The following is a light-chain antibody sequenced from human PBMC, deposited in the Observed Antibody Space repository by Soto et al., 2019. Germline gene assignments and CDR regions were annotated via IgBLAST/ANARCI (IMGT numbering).Light chain of an antibody. Sequence: NFMLTQPHSVSESPGKTVTISCTGSGGSIASNYVQWCQQRPGSAPTTVIYEDNQRPSGVPDRFSGSIDSSSNSASLTISGLKTEDEADYHCQSSDIRNVVFGGGTKLTVL. J-gene: IGLJ2*01. CDR1: GGSIASNY. CDR3: QSSDIRNVV. V-gene: IGLV6-57*02. CDR2: EDN.